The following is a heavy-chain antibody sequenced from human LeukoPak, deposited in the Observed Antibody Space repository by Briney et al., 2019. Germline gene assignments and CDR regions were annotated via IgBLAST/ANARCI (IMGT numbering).Heavy chain of an antibody. CDR3: ARDALYYYDSSGYYSATNAFDI. V-gene: IGHV3-30*04. D-gene: IGHD3-22*01. CDR1: GLTFSSYA. CDR2: ISYDGSNK. Sequence: GGSLRLSCAASGLTFSSYAMHWVRQAPGKGLEWVAVISYDGSNKYYADSVKGRFTISRDNSKNTLYLQMNSLRAEDTAVYYCARDALYYYDSSGYYSATNAFDIWGQGTMVTVSS. J-gene: IGHJ3*02.